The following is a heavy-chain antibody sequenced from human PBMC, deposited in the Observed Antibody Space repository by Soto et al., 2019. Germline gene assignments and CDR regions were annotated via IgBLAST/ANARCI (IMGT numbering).Heavy chain of an antibody. J-gene: IGHJ5*02. D-gene: IGHD4-17*01. V-gene: IGHV3-30-3*01. CDR3: AREDGDYVLSPLFDP. CDR2: ISYDGSNI. CDR1: GFTFSSYA. Sequence: QVQLVESGGGVVQPGRSLRLSCAASGFTFSSYAMHWVRQAPGKGLEWVAVISYDGSNIYYADSVKGRFTISRDNSKNTLYLQMNSLRAEDTAVYYCAREDGDYVLSPLFDPWGQGTLVTVSS.